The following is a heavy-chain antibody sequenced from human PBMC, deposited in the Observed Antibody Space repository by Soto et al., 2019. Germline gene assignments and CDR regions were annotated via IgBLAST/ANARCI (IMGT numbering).Heavy chain of an antibody. CDR2: ISYDGSNK. CDR3: ARGGGFYESSGPCYY. CDR1: GFTFSSYA. D-gene: IGHD3-22*01. J-gene: IGHJ4*02. V-gene: IGHV3-30-3*01. Sequence: PGGSLRLSCAASGFTFSSYAMHWVRQAPGKGLEWVAVISYDGSNKYYADSVKGRFTISRDNSKNTLYLQMNSLRAEDTAVYYCARGGGFYESSGPCYYWGRG.